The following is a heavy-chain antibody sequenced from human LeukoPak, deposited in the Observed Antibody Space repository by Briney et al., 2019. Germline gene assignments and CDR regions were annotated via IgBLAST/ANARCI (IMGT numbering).Heavy chain of an antibody. D-gene: IGHD6-13*01. CDR3: ARYSSSWLDY. CDR1: GFTFSSYS. CDR2: ISSSSSYI. J-gene: IGHJ4*02. Sequence: GGSLRLSCAASGFTFSSYSMNWVRQAPGKGLELVSSISSSSSYIYYADSVKGRFTISRDNAKNSLYLQMNSLRAEDTAVYYCARYSSSWLDYWGQGTLVTVSS. V-gene: IGHV3-21*01.